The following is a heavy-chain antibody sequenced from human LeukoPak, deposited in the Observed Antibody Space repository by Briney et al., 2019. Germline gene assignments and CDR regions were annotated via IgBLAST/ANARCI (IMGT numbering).Heavy chain of an antibody. D-gene: IGHD5-18*01. Sequence: SETLSLTCTVSGGSISSSSYYWGWIRQPPGKGLEWIGYIYYSGSTNYNPSLKSRVTISVDTSKNQFSLKLNSVTAADAAVYYCAGTYSYGYYYYMGVWGKGTTVTISS. V-gene: IGHV4-61*05. J-gene: IGHJ6*03. CDR1: GGSISSSSYY. CDR3: AGTYSYGYYYYMGV. CDR2: IYYSGST.